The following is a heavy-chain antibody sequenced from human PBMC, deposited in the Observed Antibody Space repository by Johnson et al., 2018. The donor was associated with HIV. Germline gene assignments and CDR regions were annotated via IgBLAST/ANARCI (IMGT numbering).Heavy chain of an antibody. CDR3: ARDLITMIGAPDLGDAFDI. J-gene: IGHJ3*02. V-gene: IGHV3-15*05. CDR2: IKSKTDGGTT. Sequence: VQLLESGGGLVKPGGSLRLSCAASRFTFINAWMTWVRQAPGKGLEWVGRIKSKTDGGTTDYAAPVKGRFTISRDNAKNSLYLQMNSLRAEDTALYYCARDLITMIGAPDLGDAFDIWGQGTMVTVSS. CDR1: RFTFINAW. D-gene: IGHD3-22*01.